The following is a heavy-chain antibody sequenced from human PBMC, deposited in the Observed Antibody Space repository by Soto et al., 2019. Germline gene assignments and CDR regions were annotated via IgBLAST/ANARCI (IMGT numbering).Heavy chain of an antibody. V-gene: IGHV3-74*01. J-gene: IGHJ4*02. Sequence: EVQLVESGGGLVQPGGSLRLSCAASGFALSSYWMHWVRQAPGKGLEWVSRINSDGYSILYADSVKGRFTISRDTAKNTLYLQLNSLRAEDSAVSYCAIGTIPRPYCNGGSCDYIDYWGQGTPVTVSS. D-gene: IGHD2-15*01. CDR2: INSDGYSI. CDR3: AIGTIPRPYCNGGSCDYIDY. CDR1: GFALSSYW.